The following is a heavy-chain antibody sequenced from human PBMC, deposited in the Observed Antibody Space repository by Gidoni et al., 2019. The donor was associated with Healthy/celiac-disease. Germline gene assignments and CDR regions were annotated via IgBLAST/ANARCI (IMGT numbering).Heavy chain of an antibody. J-gene: IGHJ6*02. V-gene: IGHV1-2*02. Sequence: QVQLVQSGAEVKKPGASVNVSCRASGYTFTGHHNHGVRQAPGQGLDWVEWINPNSGGTNDAQKFQGRVTMTRDTSISTAYMELSRLRSDDTAVYYCARVARRTYYDGSGPGAGGMDVWGQGTTVTVSS. CDR2: INPNSGGT. D-gene: IGHD3-10*01. CDR3: ARVARRTYYDGSGPGAGGMDV. CDR1: GYTFTGHH.